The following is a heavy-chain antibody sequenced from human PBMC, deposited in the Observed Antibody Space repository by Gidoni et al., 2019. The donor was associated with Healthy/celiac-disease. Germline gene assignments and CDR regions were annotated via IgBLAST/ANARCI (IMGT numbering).Heavy chain of an antibody. J-gene: IGHJ4*02. CDR3: ARAYGDYPYFDY. Sequence: IGYIYHSGSTYYNPSLKSRVTISVDRSKNQFSLKLSSVTAADTAVYYCARAYGDYPYFDYWGQGTLVTVSS. CDR2: IYHSGST. D-gene: IGHD4-17*01. V-gene: IGHV4-30-2*01.